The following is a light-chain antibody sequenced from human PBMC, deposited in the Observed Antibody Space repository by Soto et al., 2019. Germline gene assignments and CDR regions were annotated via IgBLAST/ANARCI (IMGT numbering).Light chain of an antibody. CDR3: SSYTSEITYV. CDR2: DVN. CDR1: SSDIGAYNY. Sequence: QSALTQPASVSGSPGQSIAISCTGSSSDIGAYNYVFWYQQHPGKAPKLMIYDVNNWPSGVSDRFSGSKSGNTASLTISGLQAEDEADYYCSSYTSEITYVLGTGTKLTVL. V-gene: IGLV2-14*03. J-gene: IGLJ1*01.